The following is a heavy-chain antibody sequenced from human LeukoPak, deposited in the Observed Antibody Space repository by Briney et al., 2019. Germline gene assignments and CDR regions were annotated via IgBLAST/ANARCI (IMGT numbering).Heavy chain of an antibody. Sequence: GGSLRLSCAASGFTSSNYGMHWVRQAPGKGLEWVAFIRYDGSNKYYADSVKGRFTISRDNSKNKLYLQMNSLRAEDTAVYYCAKDRAYYSDSSGYYLVRAYDYWGQGTLVTVSS. J-gene: IGHJ4*02. CDR3: AKDRAYYSDSSGYYLVRAYDY. CDR1: GFTSSNYG. D-gene: IGHD3-22*01. V-gene: IGHV3-30*02. CDR2: IRYDGSNK.